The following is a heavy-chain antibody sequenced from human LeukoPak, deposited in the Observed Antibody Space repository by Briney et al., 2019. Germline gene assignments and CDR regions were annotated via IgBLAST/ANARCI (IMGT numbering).Heavy chain of an antibody. D-gene: IGHD5-18*01. J-gene: IGHJ4*02. CDR1: GFTFSSYA. Sequence: GGSLRLSCAASGFTFSSYAMSWVRQAPGKGLEWVSAISGGSTYYADSVKGRFTISRDNSKNTLYLQMNSLRAEDTAVYYCAKDGPTAYFDYWGQGILVAVSS. CDR3: AKDGPTAYFDY. CDR2: ISGGST. V-gene: IGHV3-23*01.